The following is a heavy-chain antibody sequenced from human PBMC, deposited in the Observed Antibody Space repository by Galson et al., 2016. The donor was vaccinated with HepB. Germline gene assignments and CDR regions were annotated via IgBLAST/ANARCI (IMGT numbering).Heavy chain of an antibody. D-gene: IGHD6-6*01. CDR3: ARWGGRAARPGPYDRYYGMDV. CDR2: IYYSGST. V-gene: IGHV4-59*01. J-gene: IGHJ6*02. Sequence: SETLSLTCTVSGGSISSYYWIWIRQPPGKGLQWIGNIYYSGSTNYNPSLKSRVTISIDTSKNQFSLKLRSVTAADTAVYYCARWGGRAARPGPYDRYYGMDVWGQGTTVTVSS. CDR1: GGSISSYY.